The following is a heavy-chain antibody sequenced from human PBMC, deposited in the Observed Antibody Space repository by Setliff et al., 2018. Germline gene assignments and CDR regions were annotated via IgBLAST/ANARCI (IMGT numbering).Heavy chain of an antibody. D-gene: IGHD3-22*01. Sequence: SETLSLTCAVSGYSISNGFYWGWIRQSPVKGLEWIGGLFDGGSAYYSPSLKSRASISLDASKNQFALKLTSATAADTAVYYCARDPHYDPTYSLPGHAFDFWGQGIMVTVSS. CDR3: ARDPHYDPTYSLPGHAFDF. CDR2: LFDGGSA. CDR1: GYSISNGFY. J-gene: IGHJ3*01. V-gene: IGHV4-38-2*02.